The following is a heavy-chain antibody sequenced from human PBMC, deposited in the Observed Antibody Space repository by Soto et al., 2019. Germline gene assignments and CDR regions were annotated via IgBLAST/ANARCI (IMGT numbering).Heavy chain of an antibody. CDR3: ARDVYYYDSSGYYYNYY. Sequence: ASVKVSCKASGYTFTSYGISWVRQAPGQGLEWMGWISAYNGNTNYAQKLQGRVTMTTDTSTSTAYMELRSLRSDDTAVYYCARDVYYYDSSGYYYNYYWGQGTLVTVS. CDR2: ISAYNGNT. J-gene: IGHJ4*02. V-gene: IGHV1-18*04. D-gene: IGHD3-22*01. CDR1: GYTFTSYG.